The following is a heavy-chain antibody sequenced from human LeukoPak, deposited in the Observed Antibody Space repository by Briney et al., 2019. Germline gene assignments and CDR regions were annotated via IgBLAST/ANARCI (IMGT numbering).Heavy chain of an antibody. CDR2: IYSGGTT. J-gene: IGHJ4*02. CDR3: ARVLIDYDSSGFYYPLGY. D-gene: IGHD3-22*01. V-gene: IGHV3-66*01. Sequence: GGSLRLSCAVSGFTVSRNYMSWVRQAPGKGLEWVSVIYSGGTTFYADSVKGRFTISRDNSKNTLYLQMNSLRAEDTAVYYCARVLIDYDSSGFYYPLGYWGQGTLVTVSS. CDR1: GFTVSRNY.